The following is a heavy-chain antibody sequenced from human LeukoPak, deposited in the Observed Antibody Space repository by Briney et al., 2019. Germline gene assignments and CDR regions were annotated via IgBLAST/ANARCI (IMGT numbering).Heavy chain of an antibody. J-gene: IGHJ4*02. V-gene: IGHV3-23*01. D-gene: IGHD6-13*01. CDR3: AIQQLVSTSLY. Sequence: GGSLRLSCAATGFTFSSSAMSWVRDALGKGLECISAISSSGGSSYYADSVKGRFTISRDNSKNRLDLQMNTLRAKDTAVYNCAIQQLVSTSLYWGQGTLVTVSS. CDR1: GFTFSSSA. CDR2: ISSSGGSS.